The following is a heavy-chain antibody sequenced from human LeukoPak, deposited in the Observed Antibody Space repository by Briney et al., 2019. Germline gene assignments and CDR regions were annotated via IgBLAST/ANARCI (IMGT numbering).Heavy chain of an antibody. Sequence: PSETLSPTCTVSSGSISSGGYYWSWIRQHPGRGLEWIAYIYYSGTTSYNPSLRSRVTISVDTSRDQFSLELTSVTAADSAVYYCARDVTSYSGWYIGYYYYGMDVWGQGTTVTASS. V-gene: IGHV4-31*03. CDR1: SGSISSGGYY. CDR3: ARDVTSYSGWYIGYYYYGMDV. CDR2: IYYSGTT. D-gene: IGHD6-19*01. J-gene: IGHJ6*02.